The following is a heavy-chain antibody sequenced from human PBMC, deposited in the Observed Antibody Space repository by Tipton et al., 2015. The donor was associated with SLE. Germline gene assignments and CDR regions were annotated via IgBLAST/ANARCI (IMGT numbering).Heavy chain of an antibody. J-gene: IGHJ5*02. V-gene: IGHV4-59*08. CDR3: ASHGGNDFWRGNWFDP. CDR2: MYYSGSS. D-gene: IGHD3-3*01. Sequence: TLSLTCTVSGGSINTYYWSWIRQPPGKGQEWIGYMYYSGSSSYNPSLKSRVTISLDTPKNQFSLKLRSVTAADTAVYYCASHGGNDFWRGNWFDPWGQGALVTVSS. CDR1: GGSINTYY.